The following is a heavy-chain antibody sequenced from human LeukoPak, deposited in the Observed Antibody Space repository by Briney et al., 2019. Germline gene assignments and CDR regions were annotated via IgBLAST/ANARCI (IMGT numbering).Heavy chain of an antibody. D-gene: IGHD6-13*01. J-gene: IGHJ4*02. CDR3: AKIVQFTAATGTGLDY. V-gene: IGHV3-33*06. Sequence: GGSLRLSCAASGFTFSYYGMHWVRQAPGKGLDWVAVIWYDGSYMYYADSVKGRFTISRDNSKNTMYLQMNSLRAEDTAVYYCAKIVQFTAATGTGLDYWGQGTLVTVSP. CDR2: IWYDGSYM. CDR1: GFTFSYYG.